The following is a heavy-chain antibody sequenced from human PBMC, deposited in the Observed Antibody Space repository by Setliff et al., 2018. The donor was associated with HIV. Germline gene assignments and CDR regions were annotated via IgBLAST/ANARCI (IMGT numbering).Heavy chain of an antibody. CDR3: ARDPPGYGDSNDY. D-gene: IGHD4-17*01. CDR2: IYYTGST. Sequence: PSETLSLTCTVSGGSVGSGSYYWSWVRQPPGKGLEWIGYIYYTGSTNYNPSLKGRLTISVDTSKNQFSLKLRSVTAADTAVYYCARDPPGYGDSNDYWGQGTLVTVSS. V-gene: IGHV4-61*01. CDR1: GGSVGSGSYY. J-gene: IGHJ4*02.